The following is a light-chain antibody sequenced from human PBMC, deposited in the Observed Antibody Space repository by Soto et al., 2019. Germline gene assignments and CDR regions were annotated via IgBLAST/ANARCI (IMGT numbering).Light chain of an antibody. CDR1: QSITSF. J-gene: IGKJ1*01. V-gene: IGKV1-39*01. CDR3: QQSYSTPRT. Sequence: DIQLTQSPSSLSASVGDSVTITCRASQSITSFLNWYQQKPGEAPSLLIYGASSLQSGVPARFSGSGSGTDFTLTIFSLQAGDFATYYCQQSYSTPRTFGQGTKVDIK. CDR2: GAS.